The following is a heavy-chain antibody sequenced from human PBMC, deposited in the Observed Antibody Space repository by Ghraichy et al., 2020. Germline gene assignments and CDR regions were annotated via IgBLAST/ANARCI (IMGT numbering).Heavy chain of an antibody. Sequence: GGSLRLSCAASGFTFSSYAMSWVRQAPGKGLEWVSAISGSGGSTYYADSVKGRFTISRDNSKNTLYLQMNSLRAEDTAVYYCAKEIIRYSSSPRGFDYWGQGTLVTVSS. J-gene: IGHJ4*02. CDR3: AKEIIRYSSSPRGFDY. D-gene: IGHD6-6*01. CDR2: ISGSGGST. CDR1: GFTFSSYA. V-gene: IGHV3-23*01.